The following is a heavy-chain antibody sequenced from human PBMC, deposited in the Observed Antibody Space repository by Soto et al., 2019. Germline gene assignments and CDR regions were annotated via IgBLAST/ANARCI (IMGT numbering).Heavy chain of an antibody. CDR1: GYSFTSYW. J-gene: IGHJ6*02. Sequence: GESLKISCKGSGYSFTSYWISWVRQMPGKGLEWMGRIDPSDSYTNYSPSFQGHVTISADKSISTAYLQWSSLKASDTAMYYCARLPAMVNPNYYYYGMDVWGQGTTVTVSS. CDR3: ARLPAMVNPNYYYYGMDV. D-gene: IGHD5-18*01. CDR2: IDPSDSYT. V-gene: IGHV5-10-1*01.